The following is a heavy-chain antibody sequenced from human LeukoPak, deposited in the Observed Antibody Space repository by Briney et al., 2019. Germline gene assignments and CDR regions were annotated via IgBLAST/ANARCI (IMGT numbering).Heavy chain of an antibody. Sequence: GGSLRLSCAASGFTFSSYSMNWVRQAPGKGLEWVSSISGISSYIYYADSVKGRFTISRDNAKNSLYLQMNGLRAEDTAVYYCARGYGSGSYYGDYWGQGTLVTVSS. CDR1: GFTFSSYS. CDR2: ISGISSYI. CDR3: ARGYGSGSYYGDY. D-gene: IGHD3-10*01. V-gene: IGHV3-21*01. J-gene: IGHJ4*02.